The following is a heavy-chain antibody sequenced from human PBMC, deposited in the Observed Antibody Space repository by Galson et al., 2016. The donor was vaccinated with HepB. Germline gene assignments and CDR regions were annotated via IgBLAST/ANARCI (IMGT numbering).Heavy chain of an antibody. J-gene: IGHJ4*02. CDR3: AKGDCSTSSCFSLHY. CDR1: GFTFEDYT. V-gene: IGHV3-9*03. Sequence: SLRLSCAASGFTFEDYTMHWVRQAPGKGLEWVSSISWHSRSIGYADSMKGRFTISRDNAKNSVYLEMNSLRSEDIALYYCAKGDCSTSSCFSLHYWGQGTLVTVSS. CDR2: ISWHSRSI. D-gene: IGHD2-2*01.